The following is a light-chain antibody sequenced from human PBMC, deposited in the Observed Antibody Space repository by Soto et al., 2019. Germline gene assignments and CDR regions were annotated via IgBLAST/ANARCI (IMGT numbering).Light chain of an antibody. CDR3: QQSATRT. J-gene: IGKJ1*01. Sequence: DIQMTQSPSSLSASVGDRVTITCRASQSIRSLLHWYQQILGRAPKLLIYGRSGLRSGVPPRLSGSGYGTDFTLTISSLQPEDVATYYCQQSATRTFVQGTKVEIK. CDR1: QSIRSL. CDR2: GRS. V-gene: IGKV1-39*01.